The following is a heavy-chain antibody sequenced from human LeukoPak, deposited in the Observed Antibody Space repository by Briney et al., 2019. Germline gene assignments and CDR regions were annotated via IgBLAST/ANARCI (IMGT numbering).Heavy chain of an antibody. D-gene: IGHD4-17*01. J-gene: IGHJ4*02. V-gene: IGHV4-59*08. CDR1: GGSIRGYY. Sequence: SETLSLTCTVSGGSIRGYYWSWIRQPPGKGLEWIAYIYYSGSTNYNPSLKSRVTISVDTSKNQFSLKLSSVTAADTAVYYCARHPSWPDYGGTYDYWGKGTLVIVSS. CDR3: ARHPSWPDYGGTYDY. CDR2: IYYSGST.